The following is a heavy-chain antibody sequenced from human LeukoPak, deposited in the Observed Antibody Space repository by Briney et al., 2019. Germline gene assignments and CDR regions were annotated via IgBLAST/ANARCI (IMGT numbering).Heavy chain of an antibody. CDR3: ARDRDNWFDP. Sequence: SETLSLTCAVYGGSFSSYYWSWIRQPAGKGLEWIGRIYTSGSTNYNPSLKSRVTMSVDTSKNQFSLKLSSVTAADTAVYYCARDRDNWFDPWGQGTLVTVSS. CDR2: IYTSGST. V-gene: IGHV4-4*07. D-gene: IGHD3-10*01. CDR1: GGSFSSYY. J-gene: IGHJ5*02.